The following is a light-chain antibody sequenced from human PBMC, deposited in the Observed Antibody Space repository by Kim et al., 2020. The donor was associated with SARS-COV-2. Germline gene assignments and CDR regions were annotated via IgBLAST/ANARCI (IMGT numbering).Light chain of an antibody. Sequence: PGKTARITCGGNNIGRKRVHWYQQKPGQSPVLVIYYDSDRPSGIPERFSGSNAGNTATLTISRVEAGDEADYYCQVWDSSSEHWVFGGGTQLTFL. J-gene: IGLJ3*02. CDR1: NIGRKR. V-gene: IGLV3-21*04. CDR2: YDS. CDR3: QVWDSSSEHWV.